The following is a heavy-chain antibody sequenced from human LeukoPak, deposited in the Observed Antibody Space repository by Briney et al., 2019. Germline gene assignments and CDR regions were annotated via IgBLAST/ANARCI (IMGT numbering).Heavy chain of an antibody. J-gene: IGHJ5*02. V-gene: IGHV4-31*03. CDR3: ARYDSGTFYKANWFDP. CDR1: GGSLSTGGYY. D-gene: IGHD3-10*01. CDR2: IYYSGST. Sequence: SETLSLTCTVSGGSLSTGGYYWSWIRQHPGKGLEWIGYIYYSGSTYYNPSLESRVTISLDTSNNHFSLKLSSVTAADTAVYYCARYDSGTFYKANWFDPWGQGTLVTVSS.